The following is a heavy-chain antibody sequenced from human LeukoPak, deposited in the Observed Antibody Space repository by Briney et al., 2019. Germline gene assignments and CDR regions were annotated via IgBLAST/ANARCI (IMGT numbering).Heavy chain of an antibody. CDR3: ARDAQVRGIIMSYFES. Sequence: GGSLRLSCRTSGFTFGDYDINWVRQAPGKGLEWVGFISSKAFGGTTDYAASVRGRFTISRDDSNSVAYLQMSTLKTEDTAVYYCARDAQVRGIIMSYFESWGPGTLVTVSS. J-gene: IGHJ4*02. V-gene: IGHV3-49*04. CDR1: GFTFGDYD. CDR2: ISSKAFGGTT. D-gene: IGHD3-10*01.